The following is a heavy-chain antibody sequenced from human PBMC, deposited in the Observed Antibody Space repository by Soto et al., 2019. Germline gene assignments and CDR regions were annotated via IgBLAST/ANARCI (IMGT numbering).Heavy chain of an antibody. CDR3: ARGQEGIVATH. Sequence: QVQLQQWGAGLLKPSETLSLTCTVNGGSLTGYYWSWIRQPPGKGLEWIGEVKDGGSTNYSPSLRGXXSXSXXTSKTHFCLRLNSVPAADTAVYFCARGQEGIVATHWDQGALVTVSS. V-gene: IGHV4-34*01. CDR1: GGSLTGYY. J-gene: IGHJ4*02. CDR2: VKDGGST. D-gene: IGHD5-12*01.